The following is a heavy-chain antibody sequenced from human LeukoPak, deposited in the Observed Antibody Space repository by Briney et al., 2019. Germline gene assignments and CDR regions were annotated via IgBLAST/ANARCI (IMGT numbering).Heavy chain of an antibody. D-gene: IGHD5-12*01. CDR2: IYYSGST. CDR3: ARQGYSAYEILDY. V-gene: IGHV4-59*01. CDR1: GGSISSYY. J-gene: IGHJ4*02. Sequence: SETLSLTCTVSGGSISSYYWSWIRQPPGKGLAWIGYIYYSGSTNYNPSLKSRVTISVDTSKNQFSLKLSSVTAADTAVYYCARQGYSAYEILDYWGQGTLVTVSS.